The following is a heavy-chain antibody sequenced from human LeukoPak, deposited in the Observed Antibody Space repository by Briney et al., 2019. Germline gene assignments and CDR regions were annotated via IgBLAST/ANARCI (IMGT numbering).Heavy chain of an antibody. CDR1: GYSFTSYW. CDR3: ARRTSYYYDSSGYYYYDY. CDR2: IYPGDSDT. Sequence: GESLKTSCKGSGYSFTSYWIGWVRQMPGKGLEWMGIIYPGDSDTRYSPSFQGQVTISADKSISTAYLQWSSLKASDTAMYYCARRTSYYYDSSGYYYYDYWGQGTLVTVSS. V-gene: IGHV5-51*01. D-gene: IGHD3-22*01. J-gene: IGHJ4*02.